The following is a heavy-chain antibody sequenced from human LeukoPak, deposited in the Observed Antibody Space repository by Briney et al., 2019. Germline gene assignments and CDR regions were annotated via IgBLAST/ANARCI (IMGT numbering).Heavy chain of an antibody. CDR2: ISWNSGSI. CDR3: AKGGAAWGSIAVAGNFDY. CDR1: GFTFDDYA. V-gene: IGHV3-9*01. D-gene: IGHD6-19*01. Sequence: GGSLRLSCAASGFTFDDYAMHWVRQAPGKGLEWVSGISWNSGSIGYADSVKGRFTISRDNAKNSLYLQMNSLRAEDTAVYYCAKGGAAWGSIAVAGNFDYWGQGTLVTVSS. J-gene: IGHJ4*02.